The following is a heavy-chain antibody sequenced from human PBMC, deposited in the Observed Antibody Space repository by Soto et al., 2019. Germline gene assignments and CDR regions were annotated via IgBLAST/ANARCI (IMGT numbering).Heavy chain of an antibody. V-gene: IGHV1-69*02. D-gene: IGHD3-10*01. Sequence: QVQLVQSGAEVKKPGSSVKVSCKASGGTFSSYTITWVRQAPGQGHEWMGRIIPILGIANYAQKFQGRVTITADKSTTTAYMELSSLRSEDTAVYYCARAMSYPMVREHNDAFDIWVQGTMVTVSS. CDR3: ARAMSYPMVREHNDAFDI. CDR2: IIPILGIA. J-gene: IGHJ3*02. CDR1: GGTFSSYT.